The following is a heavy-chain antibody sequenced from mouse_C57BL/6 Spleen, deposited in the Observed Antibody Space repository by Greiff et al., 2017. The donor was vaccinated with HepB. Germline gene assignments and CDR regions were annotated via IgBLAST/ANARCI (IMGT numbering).Heavy chain of an antibody. D-gene: IGHD1-1*01. J-gene: IGHJ1*03. CDR1: GYTFTSYW. CDR3: ARWGYYYGSAHWYFDV. CDR2: IYPGSGST. V-gene: IGHV1-55*01. Sequence: VQLQQPGAELVKPGASVKMSCKASGYTFTSYWITWVKQRPGQGLEWIGDIYPGSGSTNYNEKFKSKATLTVDTSSSTAYMQLSSLTSEDSAVYYCARWGYYYGSAHWYFDVWGTGTTVTVSS.